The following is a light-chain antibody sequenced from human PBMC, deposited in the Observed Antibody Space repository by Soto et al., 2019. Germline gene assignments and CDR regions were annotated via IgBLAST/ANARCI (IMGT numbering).Light chain of an antibody. Sequence: QSVLTQPASVSGSPGQSITISCTGTSSDVGGYNFVSWYQLHPGEAPKLMIYEVSNRPSGVSNRFSASKSGNTASLTISGLQAEDEADYYCSSYTQRNSLIFGGGTKLTVL. CDR1: SSDVGGYNF. CDR2: EVS. J-gene: IGLJ2*01. CDR3: SSYTQRNSLI. V-gene: IGLV2-14*01.